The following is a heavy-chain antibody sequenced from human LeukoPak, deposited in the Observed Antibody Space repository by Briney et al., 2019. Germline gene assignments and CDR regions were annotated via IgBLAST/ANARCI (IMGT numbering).Heavy chain of an antibody. D-gene: IGHD3-3*01. CDR2: INHSGST. CDR1: GGSFSGYY. J-gene: IGHJ4*02. Sequence: SETLSLTCAVYGGSFSGYYWSWIRQPPGKGLEWIGEINHSGSTNYNPSLKSRVTILEDESKNQFSLKLSSVTAADTAVYYCARLSLKVLEWSPTKGKETHYFDYWGQGTLVTVSS. CDR3: ARLSLKVLEWSPTKGKETHYFDY. V-gene: IGHV4-34*01.